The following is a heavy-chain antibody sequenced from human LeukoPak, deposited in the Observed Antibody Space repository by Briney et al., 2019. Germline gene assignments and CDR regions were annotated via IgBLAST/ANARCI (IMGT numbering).Heavy chain of an antibody. CDR3: ARSYSGYDSFDY. Sequence: SETLSLTCTVSGASIRSYYWNWLRQPPGKGLEWIGYIYYSGSTNYNPSLKSRVTISVDTSKNQFSLKLSSVTAADTAVYYCARSYSGYDSFDYWGQGTLVTVSS. CDR2: IYYSGST. J-gene: IGHJ4*02. D-gene: IGHD5-12*01. V-gene: IGHV4-59*01. CDR1: GASIRSYY.